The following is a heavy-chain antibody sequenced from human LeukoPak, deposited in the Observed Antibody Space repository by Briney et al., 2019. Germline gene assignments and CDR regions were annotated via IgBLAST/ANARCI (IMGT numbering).Heavy chain of an antibody. D-gene: IGHD6-19*01. CDR3: ARHVSGSGWYVWYFDL. Sequence: PSETLSLTCAVYGGSFSGCYWSWIRQPPGKGLEWIGEINHSGSTNYNPSLKSRVTISVDTSKNQFSLKLSSVTAADTAVYYCARHVSGSGWYVWYFDLWGRGTLVTVSS. J-gene: IGHJ2*01. CDR2: INHSGST. V-gene: IGHV4-34*01. CDR1: GGSFSGCY.